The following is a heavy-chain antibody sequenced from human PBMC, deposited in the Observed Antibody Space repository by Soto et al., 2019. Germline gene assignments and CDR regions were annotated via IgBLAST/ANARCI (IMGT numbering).Heavy chain of an antibody. CDR3: ARGQVVAAQH. D-gene: IGHD2-15*01. V-gene: IGHV4-61*08. J-gene: IGHJ4*02. Sequence: SETLSLTCTVSGGSISSGDYYWSWIRQPPGKGLEWIGYIYYSGSTNYNPSLKSRVTISVDRSKNQFSLKPSSVTAADTAVYYCARGQVVAAQHWGQGTLVTVSS. CDR1: GGSISSGDYY. CDR2: IYYSGST.